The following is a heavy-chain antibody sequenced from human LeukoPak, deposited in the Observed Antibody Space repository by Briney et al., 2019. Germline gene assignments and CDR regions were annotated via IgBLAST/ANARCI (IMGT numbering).Heavy chain of an antibody. CDR3: ARQLSSSWYGPNSPFDY. J-gene: IGHJ4*02. D-gene: IGHD6-13*01. Sequence: SETLSLTCAVSGGSISSYYWSWIRQPAGKGLEWIGRIYTSGSTNYNPSLKSRVTMSVDTSKNQFSLKLSSVTAADTAVYYCARQLSSSWYGPNSPFDYWGQGTLVTVSS. CDR2: IYTSGST. CDR1: GGSISSYY. V-gene: IGHV4-4*07.